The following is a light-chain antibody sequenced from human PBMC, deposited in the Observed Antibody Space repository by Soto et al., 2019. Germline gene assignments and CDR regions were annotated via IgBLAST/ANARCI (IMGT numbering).Light chain of an antibody. CDR1: QGICSY. Sequence: DIQLTQSPSFLSASVGDRVTITCRASQGICSYLAWYQQKPGQAPKLLIYAASTLQSVVPSRFSGSGSGTEFALTVSCLRPEEVAAYCCQQLSSYPEITVGQGTRLEIK. J-gene: IGKJ5*01. V-gene: IGKV1-9*01. CDR2: AAS. CDR3: QQLSSYPEIT.